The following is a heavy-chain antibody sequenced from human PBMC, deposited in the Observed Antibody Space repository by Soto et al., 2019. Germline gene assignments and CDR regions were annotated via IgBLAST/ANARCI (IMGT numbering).Heavy chain of an antibody. CDR3: ARDSAPTPYYYGSGSYSLSFSY. Sequence: GGSLRLSCAASGFTFSSYWMSWVRQAPGKGLEWVANIKQDGSEKYYGDSVKGRFTISRDNAKNSLYLQMNSLRAEDTAVYYCARDSAPTPYYYGSGSYSLSFSYWGQGTLVTVSS. J-gene: IGHJ4*02. V-gene: IGHV3-7*05. CDR1: GFTFSSYW. CDR2: IKQDGSEK. D-gene: IGHD3-10*01.